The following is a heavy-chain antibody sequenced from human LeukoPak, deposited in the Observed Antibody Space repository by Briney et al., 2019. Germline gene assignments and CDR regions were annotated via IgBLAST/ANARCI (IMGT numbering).Heavy chain of an antibody. CDR3: ARLLWFGELSYAFDY. D-gene: IGHD3-10*01. CDR2: INHSGST. J-gene: IGHJ4*02. Sequence: SETLSLTCAVYGGSFSGYYWSWIRQPPGKGLEWIGEINHSGSTNYNPSLKSRVTISVDTSKNQFSLKLSSVTAADTAVYYCARLLWFGELSYAFDYWGQGTLVTVSS. V-gene: IGHV4-34*01. CDR1: GGSFSGYY.